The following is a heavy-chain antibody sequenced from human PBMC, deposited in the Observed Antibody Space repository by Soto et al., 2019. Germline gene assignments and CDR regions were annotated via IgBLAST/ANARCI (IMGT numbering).Heavy chain of an antibody. CDR1: GATFSGYA. D-gene: IGHD6-19*01. Sequence: QVQLVQSGAEVKKPGSSVKVSCKASGATFSGYAINWVRQAPGQGLEWLGRIVPIFETLNYAERFQGRVAITAEESTTTVYMELTNLTHEDTAVYYCVVMGNVAVSNPRSFDYWGQGTQVTFAS. V-gene: IGHV1-69*18. CDR3: VVMGNVAVSNPRSFDY. CDR2: IVPIFETL. J-gene: IGHJ4*02.